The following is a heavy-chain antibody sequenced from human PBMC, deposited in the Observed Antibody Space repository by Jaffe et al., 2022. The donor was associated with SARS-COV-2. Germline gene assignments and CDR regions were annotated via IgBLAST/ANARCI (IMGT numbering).Heavy chain of an antibody. Sequence: EVQLVESGGGLVQPGGSLRLSCAASGFTFSSYEMNWVRQAPGKGLEWVSYISSSGSTIYYADSVKGRFTISRDNAKNSLYLQMNSLRAEDTAVYYCASHSGYYPDWYFDLWGRGTLVTVSS. J-gene: IGHJ2*01. V-gene: IGHV3-48*03. CDR2: ISSSGSTI. CDR1: GFTFSSYE. D-gene: IGHD3-22*01. CDR3: ASHSGYYPDWYFDL.